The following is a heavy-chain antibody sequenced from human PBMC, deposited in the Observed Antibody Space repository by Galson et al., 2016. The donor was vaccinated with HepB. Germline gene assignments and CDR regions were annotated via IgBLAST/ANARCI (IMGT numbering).Heavy chain of an antibody. J-gene: IGHJ5*02. Sequence: SVKVSCKASGYTFDSYGISWVRQAPGQGLEWMGWMSTYNGNTNYAQKFQGRVTMTADTSTSTAYMQLRSLRSDDTAVYYCARWRYCRGARCYAWFDPWGQGTLVTASS. CDR2: MSTYNGNT. V-gene: IGHV1-18*01. CDR3: ARWRYCRGARCYAWFDP. CDR1: GYTFDSYG. D-gene: IGHD2-15*01.